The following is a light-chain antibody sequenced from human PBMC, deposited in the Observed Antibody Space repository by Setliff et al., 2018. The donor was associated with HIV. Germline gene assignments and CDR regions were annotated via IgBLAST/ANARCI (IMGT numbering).Light chain of an antibody. Sequence: QSALTQPPSASGTPGQRVTISCSGSNSNIGTNTVNWYQQLPGAAPKLLIYTNSHRPSGVPDRFSGSKSGTSASLAIGGLRSEDEADYYCASWDDSLKEYVFGTGTKGTVL. CDR2: TNS. J-gene: IGLJ1*01. CDR3: ASWDDSLKEYV. V-gene: IGLV1-44*01. CDR1: NSNIGTNT.